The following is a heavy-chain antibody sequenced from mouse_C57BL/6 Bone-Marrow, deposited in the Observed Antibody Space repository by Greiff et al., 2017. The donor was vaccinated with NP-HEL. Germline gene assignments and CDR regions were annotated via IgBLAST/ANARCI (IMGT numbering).Heavy chain of an antibody. CDR2: IKPYNGGT. CDR1: GYTFPYSY. Sequence: EVQLQQSGPVLVNPGPQVKCSCRAPGYTFPYSYRTWVRKSHGRCLKWIGGIKPYNGGTSYNQKFKGKATLTVEKSSSTAYMELNSLTSEDSAVYYCARLGFAYWGQGTLVTVSA. CDR3: ARLGFAY. V-gene: IGHV1-19*01. J-gene: IGHJ3*01.